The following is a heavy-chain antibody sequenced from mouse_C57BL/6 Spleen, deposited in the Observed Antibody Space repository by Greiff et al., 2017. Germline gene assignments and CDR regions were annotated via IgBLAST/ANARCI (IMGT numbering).Heavy chain of an antibody. J-gene: IGHJ3*01. CDR1: GYSFTSYY. CDR2: IYPGSGNT. V-gene: IGHV1-66*01. D-gene: IGHD2-2*01. Sequence: VKLVESGPELVKPGASVKISCKASGYSFTSYYIHWVKPRPGQGLVWIGWIYPGSGNTKYNEKFKGKATLTADTSSSTAYMQLSSLTSEDSAVYYCAGYGYDVGFAYWGQGTLVTVSA. CDR3: AGYGYDVGFAY.